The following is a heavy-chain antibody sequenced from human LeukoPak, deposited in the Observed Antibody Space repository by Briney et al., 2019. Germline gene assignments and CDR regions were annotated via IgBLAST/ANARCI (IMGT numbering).Heavy chain of an antibody. CDR2: INSDGSST. J-gene: IGHJ4*02. CDR1: GFTVSSNY. CDR3: ARAARAAFDY. D-gene: IGHD2-15*01. Sequence: PGGSLRLSCAASGFTVSSNYMSWVRQAPGKGLVWVSRINSDGSSTSYADSVKGRFTISRDNAKNTLYLQMNSLRAEDTAVYYCARAARAAFDYWGQGTLVTVSS. V-gene: IGHV3-74*01.